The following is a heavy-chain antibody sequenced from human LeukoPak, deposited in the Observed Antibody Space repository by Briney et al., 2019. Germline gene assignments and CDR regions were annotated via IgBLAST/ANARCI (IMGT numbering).Heavy chain of an antibody. Sequence: GGSLRLTCAASGFTVRDFWMAWVRQAPGKGLEWVAHIKEDRTADYYVDSVKGRFTISKDDGKNSLHLQMNSLRVEDTAVYYCVRGGWELDYWGQGTLVTVSS. CDR1: GFTVRDFW. J-gene: IGHJ4*02. V-gene: IGHV3-7*01. D-gene: IGHD4-23*01. CDR2: IKEDRTAD. CDR3: VRGGWELDY.